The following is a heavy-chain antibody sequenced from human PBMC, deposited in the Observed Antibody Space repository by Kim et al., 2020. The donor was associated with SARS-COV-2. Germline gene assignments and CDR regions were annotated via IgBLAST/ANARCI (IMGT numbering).Heavy chain of an antibody. J-gene: IGHJ3*02. Sequence: GGSLRLSCAASGFTFSSYWMRWVRQAPGKGLEWVANIKQDGSETYYADSVKGRFTISRDNSKNSLYLQMNSLRAEDTAVYYCRGTAYYDSSVYAFDIWGQGTMVTVSS. CDR2: IKQDGSET. CDR1: GFTFSSYW. D-gene: IGHD3-22*01. CDR3: RGTAYYDSSVYAFDI. V-gene: IGHV3-7*01.